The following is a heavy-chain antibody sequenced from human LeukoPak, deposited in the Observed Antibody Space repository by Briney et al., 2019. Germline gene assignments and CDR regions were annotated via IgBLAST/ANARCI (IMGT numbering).Heavy chain of an antibody. V-gene: IGHV4-39*01. CDR1: GGSISSSSYY. Sequence: TSETLSLTCTVSGGSISSSSYYWGWIRQPPGKGLEWIGSIYYSGSTYYNPSLKSRVTISVDTSKNQFSLKLSSVTAADTAVYYCARGPVRGVGYYYMDVWGKGTTVTISS. CDR2: IYYSGST. CDR3: ARGPVRGVGYYYMDV. J-gene: IGHJ6*03. D-gene: IGHD3-10*01.